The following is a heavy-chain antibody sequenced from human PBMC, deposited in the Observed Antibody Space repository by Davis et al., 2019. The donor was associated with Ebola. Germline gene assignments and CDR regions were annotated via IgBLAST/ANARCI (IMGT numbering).Heavy chain of an antibody. J-gene: IGHJ3*02. V-gene: IGHV3-53*01. Sequence: GESLKISCAVSGLSVSTNYMSWVRQAPGRGLEWVSILYVAGGTYYADSVKGRFAISRDNSRGTLYLQMNSLRVEDSAIYYCVKDSSNIWFDIWGQGTLVTVSS. CDR2: LYVAGGT. CDR3: VKDSSNIWFDI. D-gene: IGHD2/OR15-2a*01. CDR1: GLSVSTNY.